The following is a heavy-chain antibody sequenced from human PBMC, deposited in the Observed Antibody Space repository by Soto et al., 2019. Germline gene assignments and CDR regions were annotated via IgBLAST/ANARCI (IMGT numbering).Heavy chain of an antibody. Sequence: PSETLSLTCTVSGGSISSGDYYWSWIRQPPGKGLEWIGYIYYSGSTYYNPSLKSRVTISVDTSKNQFSLKLSSVTAADTAVYYCARDGYNSGTFDYWGQGTLVTVSS. J-gene: IGHJ4*02. CDR1: GGSISSGDYY. V-gene: IGHV4-30-4*01. CDR2: IYYSGST. CDR3: ARDGYNSGTFDY. D-gene: IGHD1-1*01.